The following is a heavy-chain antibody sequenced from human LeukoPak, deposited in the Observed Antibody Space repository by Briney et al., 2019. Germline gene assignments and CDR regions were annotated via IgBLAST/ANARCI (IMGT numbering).Heavy chain of an antibody. V-gene: IGHV3-21*01. D-gene: IGHD2-2*01. J-gene: IGHJ3*02. CDR1: GFTFSSYS. Sequence: GGSLRLSCAASGFTFSSYSMNWVRQAPGKGLEWVSSISSSSSYIYYADSVKGRFTISRDNAKNSPYLQMNSLRAEDTAVYYCASGYDAAFDIWGQGTMVTVSS. CDR3: ASGYDAAFDI. CDR2: ISSSSSYI.